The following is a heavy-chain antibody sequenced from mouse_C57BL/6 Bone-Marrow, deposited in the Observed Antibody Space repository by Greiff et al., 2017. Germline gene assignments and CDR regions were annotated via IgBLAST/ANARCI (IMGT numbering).Heavy chain of an antibody. J-gene: IGHJ4*01. CDR1: GYTFTDYE. Sequence: VQLQQSGAELVRPGASVTLSCKASGYTFTDYEMHWVKQTPVHGLEWIGAIDPETGGTAYNQKFKGKAKLTADKSSITAYMELRSLTSEDSAVYYCTREGVLYYSNYGAMDYWGQGTSVTVSS. CDR3: TREGVLYYSNYGAMDY. V-gene: IGHV1-15*01. CDR2: IDPETGGT. D-gene: IGHD2-5*01.